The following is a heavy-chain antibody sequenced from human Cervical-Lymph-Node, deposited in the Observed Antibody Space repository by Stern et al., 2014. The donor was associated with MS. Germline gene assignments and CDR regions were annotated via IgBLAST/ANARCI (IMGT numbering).Heavy chain of an antibody. CDR1: GFTFNDYA. CDR2: VSWNSVAI. J-gene: IGHJ2*01. Sequence: EVQLLESGGGLVRPGRSLRLSCAASGFTFNDYAMHWVRQAPGKGLEWVASVSWNSVAIDYADSVKGRFTISRDNAENFLYLQMNSLRPEDTAFYYCAKRVFREWYFDLWGRGTLVTVSS. V-gene: IGHV3-9*01. CDR3: AKRVFREWYFDL.